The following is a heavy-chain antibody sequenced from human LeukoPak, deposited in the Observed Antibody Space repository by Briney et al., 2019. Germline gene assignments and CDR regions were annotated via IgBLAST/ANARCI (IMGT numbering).Heavy chain of an antibody. V-gene: IGHV1-46*01. CDR1: GYTFTTYY. Sequence: GASVKVSCKASGYTFTTYYMHWVRQAPGQGLEWMGIIDPSGGSTSYAQKFQGRVTMTRDTYTSTVYMELSSLRSDDTAVYYCARLSQQTFDIWGQGTLVTVSS. CDR3: ARLSQQTFDI. CDR2: IDPSGGST. J-gene: IGHJ3*02.